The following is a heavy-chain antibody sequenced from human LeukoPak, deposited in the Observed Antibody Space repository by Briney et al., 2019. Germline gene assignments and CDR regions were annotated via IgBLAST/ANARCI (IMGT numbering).Heavy chain of an antibody. V-gene: IGHV3-30-3*01. CDR1: GFTFRYYA. D-gene: IGHD3-10*01. CDR2: ISNDGTID. J-gene: IGHJ3*01. Sequence: GGSLRLSCAASGFTFRYYAMHWVRQAPGKGLEWVAVISNDGTIDYYTDSVKGRFIISRDDSKNRMSLQMNSLRVDDTALYYCARGPDPVVRGPRRAFDLWGQGTGVTVSS. CDR3: ARGPDPVVRGPRRAFDL.